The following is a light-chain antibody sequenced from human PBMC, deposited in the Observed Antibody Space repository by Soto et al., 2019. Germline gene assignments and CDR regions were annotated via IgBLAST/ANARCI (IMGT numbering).Light chain of an antibody. J-gene: IGKJ5*01. CDR2: GAY. CDR1: QVIGNY. Sequence: DIQMTQSRSSLFASVRGRVTITCRASQVIGNYLAWYQQKPGKVPKLLIYGAYTLQSGVPSRFSGSGSGTDVTLTISSLQPEDFAIYYCQKYNSGLITFGQGTRLEIK. CDR3: QKYNSGLIT. V-gene: IGKV1-27*01.